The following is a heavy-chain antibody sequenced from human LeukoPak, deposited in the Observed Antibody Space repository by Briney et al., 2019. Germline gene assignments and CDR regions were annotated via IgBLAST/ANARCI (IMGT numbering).Heavy chain of an antibody. V-gene: IGHV4-59*02. CDR3: ASDTRGAYYYYYGMDV. Sequence: SETLSLTCTVSGGSVTTYYWSWIRQFPGKRLEWIGHVHYRGSPDYNPSLTSRVTISVDTSKNQFSLRLTSVTAADTAVYYCASDTRGAYYYYYGMDVWGQGTTVTVSS. CDR1: GGSVTTYY. CDR2: VHYRGSP. J-gene: IGHJ6*02.